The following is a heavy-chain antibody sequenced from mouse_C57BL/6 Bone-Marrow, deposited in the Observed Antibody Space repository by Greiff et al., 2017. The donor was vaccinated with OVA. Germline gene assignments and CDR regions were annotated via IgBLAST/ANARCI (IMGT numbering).Heavy chain of an antibody. J-gene: IGHJ1*03. D-gene: IGHD1-1*01. CDR1: GYTFTSYW. CDR3: ARRYYGSDYWYFDV. Sequence: VQLQQPGAELVKPGASVKMSCKASGYTFTSYWITWVKQRPGQGLEWIGDIYPGSGSTNYNEKFKSKATLNVDTSSSTAYMQLSSLTSEDSAVYSCARRYYGSDYWYFDVWCTGTAVTVSS. V-gene: IGHV1-55*01. CDR2: IYPGSGST.